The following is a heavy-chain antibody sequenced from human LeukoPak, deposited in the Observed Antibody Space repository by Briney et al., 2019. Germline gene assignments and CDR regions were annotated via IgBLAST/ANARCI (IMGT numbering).Heavy chain of an antibody. CDR1: GFTFSSYG. D-gene: IGHD4-17*01. CDR3: ATVTTGV. CDR2: ISYDGSNK. J-gene: IGHJ4*02. Sequence: GRSLRLSCAASGFTFSSYGMHWVRQAPGKGLEWVAVISYDGSNKYYADSVKGRFTISRDNSKNTLYLQMNSLRAEDTAVYYCATVTTGVWGRGTLVTVSS. V-gene: IGHV3-30*03.